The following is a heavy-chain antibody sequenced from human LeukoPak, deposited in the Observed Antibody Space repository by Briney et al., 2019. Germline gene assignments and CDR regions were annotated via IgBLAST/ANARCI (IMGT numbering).Heavy chain of an antibody. CDR2: INPDNGGT. V-gene: IGHV1-2*02. CDR3: APSRTYRSSDYYFDY. Sequence: GASVKVSCKASGYTFTGYYIHWVRQAPGQGLEWMGYINPDNGGTNYAQRFRGRVTMTRDTSISTAYMELSSLKSDDTAVYYCAPSRTYRSSDYYFDYWGQGTLVTVSS. CDR1: GYTFTGYY. J-gene: IGHJ4*02. D-gene: IGHD2-2*01.